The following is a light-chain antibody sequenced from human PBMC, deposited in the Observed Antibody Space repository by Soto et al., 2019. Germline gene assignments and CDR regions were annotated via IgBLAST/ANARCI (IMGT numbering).Light chain of an antibody. CDR3: QQYSDWPRT. Sequence: EILMTQSPATLSVSPGEGATLSCRASQSVGNNLAWYQQIPGQAPRLVMFGASTRATGIPARFSGGGSGTESTLTISSLQSEDFAVYYCQQYSDWPRTFGQGTKVEIK. CDR1: QSVGNN. J-gene: IGKJ1*01. CDR2: GAS. V-gene: IGKV3-15*01.